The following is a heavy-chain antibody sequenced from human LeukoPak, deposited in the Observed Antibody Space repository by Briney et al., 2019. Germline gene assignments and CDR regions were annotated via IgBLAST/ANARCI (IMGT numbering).Heavy chain of an antibody. V-gene: IGHV3-23*05. J-gene: IGHJ4*02. CDR2: IDGSGKTA. Sequence: GGSLRLSCAASGVTFSSTAMSWVRQAPGKGLAWVSSIDGSGKTAYYADSVKGRFTISRDNSKNTLYLQLTSLRVDDTAVYYCAKVARWTYFDSWGQETLFTVSS. CDR1: GVTFSSTA. CDR3: AKVARWTYFDS. D-gene: IGHD2-15*01.